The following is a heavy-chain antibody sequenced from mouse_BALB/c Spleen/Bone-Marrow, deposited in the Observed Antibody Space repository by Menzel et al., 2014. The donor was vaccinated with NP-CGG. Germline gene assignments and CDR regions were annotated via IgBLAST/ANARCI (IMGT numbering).Heavy chain of an antibody. CDR3: ARTAY. V-gene: IGHV1-69*02. Sequence: VQLQQSGAELVKPGAPVKLSCKASGYTFTDYWMNWVKQRPGRGLEWIGRIDPSDSETHYNQKFKDKATLTVDKSSTTAYIQLSNLTSEDSAVYYWARTAYWGQGTLVTVSA. J-gene: IGHJ3*01. CDR2: IDPSDSET. CDR1: GYTFTDYW.